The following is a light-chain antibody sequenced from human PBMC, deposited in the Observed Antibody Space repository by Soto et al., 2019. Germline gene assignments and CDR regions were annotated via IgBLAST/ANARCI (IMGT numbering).Light chain of an antibody. CDR2: AAS. J-gene: IGKJ2*01. CDR3: QQSYRTPRT. V-gene: IGKV1-39*01. CDR1: QSISSY. Sequence: DIQMTQSPSSLSASVGDRVTITCRASQSISSYLNWYQQKPGKAPKLLIYAASSLQSGVASMFSGSGSGTDFPLTISSLQPEDFATYYCQQSYRTPRTFGQGTKLEIK.